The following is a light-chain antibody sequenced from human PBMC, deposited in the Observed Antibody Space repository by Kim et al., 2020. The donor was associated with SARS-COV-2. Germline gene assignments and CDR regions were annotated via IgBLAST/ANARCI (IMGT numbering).Light chain of an antibody. J-gene: IGKJ5*01. V-gene: IGKV1-17*01. CDR2: GAS. CDR3: LQHNTYPIT. Sequence: ASVGDRVNITCRASQDIRNDLGWYQQNPGRDPKRLIYGASSLQSGVPSRFSGSGSGTEFTLTISSLQPEDFATYVCLQHNTYPITFGQGTRLEIK. CDR1: QDIRND.